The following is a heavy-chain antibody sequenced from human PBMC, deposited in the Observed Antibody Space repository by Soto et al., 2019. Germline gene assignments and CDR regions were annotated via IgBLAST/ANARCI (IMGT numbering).Heavy chain of an antibody. Sequence: GGSLRLSCAASGVIYNNYWMSWMRQAPGKGLEWVANINQDSSQRYYVDSVKGRFTISRDNAKNSSYLEMNSLRAEDTAVYYCARKVGHYWGQGILVTGS. CDR2: INQDSSQR. CDR1: GVIYNNYW. V-gene: IGHV3-7*05. CDR3: ARKVGHY. J-gene: IGHJ4*02.